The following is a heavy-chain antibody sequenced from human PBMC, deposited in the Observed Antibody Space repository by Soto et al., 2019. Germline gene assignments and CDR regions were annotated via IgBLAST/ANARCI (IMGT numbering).Heavy chain of an antibody. CDR1: GYTFTSYA. D-gene: IGHD3-10*01. Sequence: ASVKVSCKASGYTFTSYAMHWVRQAPGQRLEWMGWINAGNGNTKYSQKFQGRFTISREDTKNSLYLQLTNLRVEDTAVYYCVRDFGFNLDQWGQGTLVTISS. J-gene: IGHJ4*02. V-gene: IGHV1-3*01. CDR3: VRDFGFNLDQ. CDR2: INAGNGNT.